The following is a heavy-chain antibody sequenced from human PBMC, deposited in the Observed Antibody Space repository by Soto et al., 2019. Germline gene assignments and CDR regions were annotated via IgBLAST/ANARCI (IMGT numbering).Heavy chain of an antibody. CDR1: GGTFSSYA. CDR3: ARALLPYDDILTGYYYYGMDV. J-gene: IGHJ6*02. D-gene: IGHD3-9*01. Sequence: QVQLVQSGAEVKKPGSSVKVSCKASGGTFSSYAISWVRQAPGQGLEWMGGIIPILGTANYAQKFQGRVTITADKPTSTAYMELSSLRSEDTAVYYCARALLPYDDILTGYYYYGMDVWGQGTTVTVSS. CDR2: IIPILGTA. V-gene: IGHV1-69*06.